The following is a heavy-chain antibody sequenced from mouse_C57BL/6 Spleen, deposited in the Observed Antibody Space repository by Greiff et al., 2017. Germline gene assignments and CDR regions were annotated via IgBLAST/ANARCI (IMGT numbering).Heavy chain of an antibody. CDR1: GYTFTDYN. CDR3: ARGNPIYYDYDDWYFDV. D-gene: IGHD2-4*01. CDR2: INPNNGGT. J-gene: IGHJ1*03. V-gene: IGHV1-22*01. Sequence: VQLQQSGPELVKPGASVKMSCKASGYTFTDYNMHWVKQSHGKSLEWIGYINPNNGGTSYNQKFKGKATLTVNKSSSTAYMELRSLTSEDSAVYYCARGNPIYYDYDDWYFDVWGTGTTVTVSS.